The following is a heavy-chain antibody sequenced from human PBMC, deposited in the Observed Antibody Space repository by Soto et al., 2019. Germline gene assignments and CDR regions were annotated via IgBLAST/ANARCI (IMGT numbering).Heavy chain of an antibody. CDR2: IYDTGISGYTPST. Sequence: SETLSLTCTVSGGSITSSYWSWIRRPPGKGLEWIAYIYDTGISGYTPSTSYNPSLKSRVTMSVDTSKSQFSLKLTSVTAADTAAEYCSRGEDAFFYYGLDVWGQGITVTVSS. V-gene: IGHV4-59*01. CDR3: SRGEDAFFYYGLDV. CDR1: GGSITSSY. J-gene: IGHJ6*02.